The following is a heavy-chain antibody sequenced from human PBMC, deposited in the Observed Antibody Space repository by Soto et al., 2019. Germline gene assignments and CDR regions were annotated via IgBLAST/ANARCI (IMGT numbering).Heavy chain of an antibody. CDR2: TKPDGSET. CDR1: GFTFSSYW. Sequence: EVQLVESGGGLVQPGGSLRLSCAASGFTFSSYWMSWVRQTPGKGLEWVTNTKPDGSETYYLDSLKGRFTISRDNAKNSLYLQMNSLRGDDTAVYYCARDDGCKSIDYWGQGTLVTVSP. V-gene: IGHV3-7*03. J-gene: IGHJ4*02. D-gene: IGHD3-10*01. CDR3: ARDDGCKSIDY.